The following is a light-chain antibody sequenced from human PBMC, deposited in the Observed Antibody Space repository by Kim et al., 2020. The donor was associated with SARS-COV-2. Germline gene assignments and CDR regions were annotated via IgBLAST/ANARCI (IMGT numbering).Light chain of an antibody. Sequence: SAAVGDTVTITCRASQDLINYLAWFQQKPGKAPKSLINSASTLQSGVPSKFSGSGSGTDFTLIISSLQPEDSATYFCQQYHSPPPTFGQGTKLEI. CDR3: QQYHSPPPT. J-gene: IGKJ2*01. V-gene: IGKV1-16*02. CDR1: QDLINY. CDR2: SAS.